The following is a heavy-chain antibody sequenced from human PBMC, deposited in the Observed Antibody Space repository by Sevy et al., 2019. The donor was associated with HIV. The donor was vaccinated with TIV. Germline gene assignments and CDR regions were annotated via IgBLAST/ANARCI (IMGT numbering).Heavy chain of an antibody. CDR2: INHSGGT. V-gene: IGHV4-34*01. J-gene: IGHJ3*02. D-gene: IGHD2-2*01. CDR1: GGSFSGYY. CDR3: ARHCSGTSCSHAFDI. Sequence: SETLSLTCAVYGGSFSGYYWSWIRQPPGKGLEWIGEINHSGGTNYNPSLKSRVTISVDTSKNQFSLKLSSVTAADTAVCYCARHCSGTSCSHAFDIWGQGTMVTVSS.